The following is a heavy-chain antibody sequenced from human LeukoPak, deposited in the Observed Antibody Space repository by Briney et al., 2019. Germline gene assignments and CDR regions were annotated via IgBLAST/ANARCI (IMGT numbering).Heavy chain of an antibody. CDR2: INPNSGGT. CDR1: GYTFTGYY. V-gene: IGHV1-2*02. D-gene: IGHD3-9*01. CDR3: ARKLRYFDWTPDY. Sequence: GASVKVSCKASGYTFTGYYMHWVRQAPGQGLEWMGWINPNSGGTNYAQKFQGRVTMTRDTSISTAYMELSRLRSDDTAVYYCARKLRYFDWTPDYWGQGTLVTVSS. J-gene: IGHJ4*02.